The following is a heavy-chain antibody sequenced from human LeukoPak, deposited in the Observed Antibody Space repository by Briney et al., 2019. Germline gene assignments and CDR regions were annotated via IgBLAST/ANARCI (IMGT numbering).Heavy chain of an antibody. CDR2: INGTSRET. D-gene: IGHD3-10*01. CDR3: AKVSSMVRGVIITPLLED. J-gene: IGHJ4*02. CDR1: GFIFNNFA. Sequence: GGSLRLSCAASGFIFNNFAMTWVRRAPGKGLEWVSSINGTSRETWYADSVKGRFTISRDNSRNTQYLQMNSLRADDTAVYYCAKVSSMVRGVIITPLLEDWGQGTLVTVSS. V-gene: IGHV3-23*01.